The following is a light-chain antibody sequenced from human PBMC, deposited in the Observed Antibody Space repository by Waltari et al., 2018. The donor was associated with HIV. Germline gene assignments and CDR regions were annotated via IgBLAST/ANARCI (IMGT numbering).Light chain of an antibody. J-gene: IGKJ5*01. CDR1: QSGGSSC. CDR2: DAT. Sequence: ELVLTQSPATLSLSPGERATLSCGASQSGGSSCLAWFQQKPGLAPRLLIYDATKRAAGIPDKFSGSGSGTDFTLTISRLEPEDFAVYYCQQYGSSPVTFGQGTRLEI. V-gene: IGKV3D-20*01. CDR3: QQYGSSPVT.